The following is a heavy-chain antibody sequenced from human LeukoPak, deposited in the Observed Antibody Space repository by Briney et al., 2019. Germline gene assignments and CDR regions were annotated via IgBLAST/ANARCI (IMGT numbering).Heavy chain of an antibody. V-gene: IGHV3-23*01. CDR2: ISGSRGST. CDR1: GFTFSIYA. D-gene: IGHD3-22*01. J-gene: IGHJ4*02. CDR3: ATRYYYDSSGYYSANDY. Sequence: GGSLRLSCAASGFTFSIYAMSWVRQAPGKGLEWVSAISGSRGSTYYADSVKGRFTISRDNSKNTLYLQMNSLRAEDTAVYYCATRYYYDSSGYYSANDYWGQGTLVTVSS.